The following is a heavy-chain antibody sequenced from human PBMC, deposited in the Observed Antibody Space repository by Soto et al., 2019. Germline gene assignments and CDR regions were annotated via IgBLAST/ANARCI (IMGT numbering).Heavy chain of an antibody. Sequence: GGSLRLSCAASGFTFSSYAMSWVRQAPGKGLEWVSAISGSGGSTYYADSVKGRFTISRDNSKNTLYLQMNSLRAEDTAVYYCAKVRGDHGYCSGGSCYGTFDYWGQGTLVTVSS. CDR3: AKVRGDHGYCSGGSCYGTFDY. CDR2: ISGSGGST. J-gene: IGHJ4*02. D-gene: IGHD2-15*01. CDR1: GFTFSSYA. V-gene: IGHV3-23*01.